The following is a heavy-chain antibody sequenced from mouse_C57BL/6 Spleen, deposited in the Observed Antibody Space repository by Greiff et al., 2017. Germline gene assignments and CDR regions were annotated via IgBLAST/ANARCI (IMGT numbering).Heavy chain of an antibody. CDR2: INPSTGGT. CDR3: ASLGLDYAMDY. CDR1: GYSFTGYY. Sequence: EVQLVESGPELVKPGASVKISCKASGYSFTGYYMNWVKQSPEKSLEWIGEINPSTGGTTYNQKFKAKATLTVDKSSSTAYMQLKSLTSEDSAVYYCASLGLDYAMDYWGQGTSVTVSA. V-gene: IGHV1-42*01. J-gene: IGHJ4*01. D-gene: IGHD4-1*01.